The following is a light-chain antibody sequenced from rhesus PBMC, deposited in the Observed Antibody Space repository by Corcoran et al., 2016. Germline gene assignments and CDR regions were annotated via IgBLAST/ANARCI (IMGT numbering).Light chain of an antibody. V-gene: IGKV1-25*01. J-gene: IGKJ4*01. CDR3: QHYYSIPLT. CDR1: QGITND. CDR2: EAS. Sequence: DIQMTQSPSSLSASVGDRVTITCRASQGITNDLAWYQQKPGETPKLLLYEASSLQSGIPSRFSGSGSGTDFTLTISSLQSEDFATYYCQHYYSIPLTFGGGTKVELK.